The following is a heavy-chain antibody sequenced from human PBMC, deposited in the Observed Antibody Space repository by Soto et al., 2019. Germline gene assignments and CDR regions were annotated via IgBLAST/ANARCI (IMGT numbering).Heavy chain of an antibody. V-gene: IGHV3-48*03. D-gene: IGHD4-4*01. CDR2: ISSSGSTI. J-gene: IGHJ6*02. CDR3: ARDEGWTTPYSRDYYGMDV. Sequence: GSLILSCAASGFTFSSYEMNWVRQAPGKGLEWVSYISSSGSTIYYADSVKGRFTISRDNAKNSLYLQMNSLRAEDTAVYYCARDEGWTTPYSRDYYGMDVWGQGTTVTVSS. CDR1: GFTFSSYE.